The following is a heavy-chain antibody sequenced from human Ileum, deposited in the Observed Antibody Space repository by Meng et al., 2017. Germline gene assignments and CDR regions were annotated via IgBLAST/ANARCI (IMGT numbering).Heavy chain of an antibody. D-gene: IGHD2-21*01. CDR1: GDSISSRDW. J-gene: IGHJ4*02. CDR3: VRNEGYSLGD. CDR2: ISQESGRT. Sequence: QVQLQESGTGLVKPSGTLSLTCAVSGDSISSRDWWSWVRQPPGKGLEWIGEISQESGRTNYNPSLKSRVTISLDKSKNQFSLNLNSVTAADTAVYYCVRNEGYSLGDWGQGTLVTVSS. V-gene: IGHV4-4*02.